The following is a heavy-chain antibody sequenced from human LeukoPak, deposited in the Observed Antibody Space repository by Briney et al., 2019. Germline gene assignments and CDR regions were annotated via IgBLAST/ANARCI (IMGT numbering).Heavy chain of an antibody. J-gene: IGHJ2*01. CDR2: ISSSSSYI. CDR3: ARDGVAAGGYWYFDL. Sequence: GGALRLSCAASGFTFSSYSMNWVRQAPGKGLEWVSSISSSSSYIYYADSVKGRFTISKDNAENSLYLQMNSLRAEDTAVYYCARDGVAAGGYWYFDLWGRGTLVTVSS. D-gene: IGHD2-15*01. CDR1: GFTFSSYS. V-gene: IGHV3-21*01.